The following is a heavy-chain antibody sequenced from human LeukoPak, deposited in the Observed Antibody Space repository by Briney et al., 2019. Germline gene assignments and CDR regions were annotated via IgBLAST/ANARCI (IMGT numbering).Heavy chain of an antibody. CDR3: ATYRQVLLPFES. CDR2: ISAYNGNT. J-gene: IGHJ4*02. Sequence: ASVKVSCKASGYTFTSYCISWVRQAPGQGLEWMGWISAYNGNTNYAQKLQGRVTMTTDTSTSTAYMELRSLRSDDTAIYYCATYRQVLLPFESWGQGTLVTVSS. CDR1: GYTFTSYC. D-gene: IGHD5-18*01. V-gene: IGHV1-18*01.